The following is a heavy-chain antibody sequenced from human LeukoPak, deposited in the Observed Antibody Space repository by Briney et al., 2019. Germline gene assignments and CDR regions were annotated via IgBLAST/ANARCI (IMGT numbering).Heavy chain of an antibody. CDR1: GFTFTTYS. J-gene: IGHJ4*02. CDR2: ITSSSDSK. Sequence: GGSLRLSCAASGFTFTTYSMNWVGQAPGKGLEWVSSITSSSDSKYYADSIKGRFTISRDNARNSLHLQINSLRAEDTALYYCAREIMGGTFDYWGQGALVTVSS. CDR3: AREIMGGTFDY. V-gene: IGHV3-21*01. D-gene: IGHD1-26*01.